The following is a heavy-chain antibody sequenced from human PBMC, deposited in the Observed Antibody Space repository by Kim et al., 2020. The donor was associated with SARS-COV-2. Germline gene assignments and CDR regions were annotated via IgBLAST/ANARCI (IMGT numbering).Heavy chain of an antibody. D-gene: IGHD1-26*01. J-gene: IGHJ4*01. CDR3: ARGLNFGGSFPEYYFDY. V-gene: IGHV4-34*01. Sequence: SESLSLTCAVYGGSFSSYYCSWIRQPPGKGLVWIGEINHSGSTNYNPSSKSRVTISVDTSKNQFSLKLSSVTAADTAVFYCARGLNFGGSFPEYYFDYWG. CDR1: GGSFSSYY. CDR2: INHSGST.